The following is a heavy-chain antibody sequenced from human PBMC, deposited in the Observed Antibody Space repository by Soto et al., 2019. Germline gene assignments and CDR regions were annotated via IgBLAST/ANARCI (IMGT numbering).Heavy chain of an antibody. J-gene: IGHJ4*02. V-gene: IGHV1-46*01. Sequence: QVQLVQSGAEVKKPGASVKISCKASGDTFTSYYMHCVRQAPGQGLEWMGIMNPSGDTSYAQKFQGRVTMTRDTSTSTVYMELSSLRSADTAVYYCARVYCSGGGCYGIDYWGQGTLVTVSS. CDR1: GDTFTSYY. D-gene: IGHD2-15*01. CDR2: MNPSGDT. CDR3: ARVYCSGGGCYGIDY.